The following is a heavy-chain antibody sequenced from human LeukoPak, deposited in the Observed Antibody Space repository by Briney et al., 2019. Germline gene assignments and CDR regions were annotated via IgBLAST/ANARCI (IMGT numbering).Heavy chain of an antibody. D-gene: IGHD2-2*01. CDR1: GFTFSSYA. V-gene: IGHV3-20*04. Sequence: GGSLRLSCAASGFTFSSYAMSWVRQVPGKGLEWVSGINWNGGSAGYADSVRGRFTISKDSAKNSLYLQVDSLRVEDTALYYCARGACSSRSCSYFYYMDVWGGGTTVTVSS. CDR3: ARGACSSRSCSYFYYMDV. CDR2: INWNGGSA. J-gene: IGHJ6*03.